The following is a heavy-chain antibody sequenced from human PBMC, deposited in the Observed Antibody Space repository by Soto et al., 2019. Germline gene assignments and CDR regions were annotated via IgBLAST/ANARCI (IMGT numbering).Heavy chain of an antibody. Sequence: GGSLRLSCAASGFTFSSYAMHWVRQAPGKGLEWVAVISYDGSNKYYADSVKGRFTISRDNSKNTLYLQMNSLRAEDTAGYYCARDTLDIVVVVAATPGMVFDAFDIWGQGTMVTVSS. V-gene: IGHV3-30-3*01. D-gene: IGHD2-15*01. J-gene: IGHJ3*02. CDR3: ARDTLDIVVVVAATPGMVFDAFDI. CDR2: ISYDGSNK. CDR1: GFTFSSYA.